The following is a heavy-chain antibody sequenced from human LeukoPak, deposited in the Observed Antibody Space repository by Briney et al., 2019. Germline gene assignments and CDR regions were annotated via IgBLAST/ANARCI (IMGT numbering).Heavy chain of an antibody. Sequence: ASVKVSCEAPRYTFTSYGISWGRQAPGQGLEWMGWISAYNGNTNYAQKLQGRVTMTTDTSTSTAYMEPRSLRSDDTAVYYCARDGQDDFWIGYSYAHFDYWGKGTLVTVSS. V-gene: IGHV1-18*01. CDR1: RYTFTSYG. D-gene: IGHD3-3*01. CDR2: ISAYNGNT. CDR3: ARDGQDDFWIGYSYAHFDY. J-gene: IGHJ4*02.